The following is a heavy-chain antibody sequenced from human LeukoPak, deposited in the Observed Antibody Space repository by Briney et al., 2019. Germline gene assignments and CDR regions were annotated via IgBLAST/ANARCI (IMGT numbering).Heavy chain of an antibody. D-gene: IGHD3-9*01. J-gene: IGHJ6*02. CDR3: ARGKGYDILTGYYNLAYYYGMDV. CDR1: GFTFSSYA. Sequence: PGGSLRLSCAASGFTFSSYAMHRVRQAPGKGLEWVAVISYDGSNKYYADSVKGRFTISRDNSKNTLYLQMNSLRAEDTAVYYCARGKGYDILTGYYNLAYYYGMDVWGQGTTVTVSS. CDR2: ISYDGSNK. V-gene: IGHV3-30*04.